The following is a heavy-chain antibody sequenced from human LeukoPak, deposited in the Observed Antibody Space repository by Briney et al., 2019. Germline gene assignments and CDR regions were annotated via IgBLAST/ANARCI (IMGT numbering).Heavy chain of an antibody. CDR3: AREGLWETGRDAFDI. V-gene: IGHV3-48*03. Sequence: PGGSLRLSCAASGFTLSSYEMNWARQAPGKGLEWVSYISSSGTTIYYTDSVKGRFTISRDNAKNSLYLQMNRLRAEDTALYYCAREGLWETGRDAFDIWGQGTMVTVSS. J-gene: IGHJ3*02. CDR1: GFTLSSYE. CDR2: ISSSGTTI. D-gene: IGHD3-16*01.